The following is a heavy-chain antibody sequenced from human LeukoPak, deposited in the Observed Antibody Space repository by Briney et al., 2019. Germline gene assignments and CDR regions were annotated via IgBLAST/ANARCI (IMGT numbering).Heavy chain of an antibody. V-gene: IGHV3-23*01. J-gene: IGHJ4*02. Sequence: GGSLRLSCAASGFTFSSYAMSWVRQAPGKGLEWVSAISGSGGSTYYADSVKGRFTISRDNSKNTLYLQMNSLRAEDTAVYYCAKGSRWDYYDSGGYSYFDYWGQGTLVTVSS. CDR3: AKGSRWDYYDSGGYSYFDY. CDR2: ISGSGGST. D-gene: IGHD3-22*01. CDR1: GFTFSSYA.